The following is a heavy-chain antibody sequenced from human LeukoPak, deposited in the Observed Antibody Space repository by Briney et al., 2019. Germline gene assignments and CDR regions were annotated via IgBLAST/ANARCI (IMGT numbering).Heavy chain of an antibody. D-gene: IGHD1-26*01. V-gene: IGHV3-20*04. Sequence: GGSLRLSCAASGFTFSNDYMHWVRQAPGKGLEWVSGINWNGGSTGYADSVKGRFTISRDNAKNSLYLQMNSLRAEDTALYYCARLGYSGSYLGVGYWGQGTLVTVSS. J-gene: IGHJ4*02. CDR2: INWNGGST. CDR1: GFTFSNDY. CDR3: ARLGYSGSYLGVGY.